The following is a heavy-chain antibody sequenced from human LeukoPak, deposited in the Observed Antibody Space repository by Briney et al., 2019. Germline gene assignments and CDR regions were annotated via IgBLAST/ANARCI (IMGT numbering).Heavy chain of an antibody. CDR1: GGSFRGYY. J-gene: IGHJ2*01. V-gene: IGHV4-34*01. Sequence: PSETLSLTCAVYGGSFRGYYWSWIRQPPGRGLEWIGEINHTGSTSYNPSLKSRVTMSVDTSKNQFSLKLTSVTAADTAVYYCARHSRAIWYLDLWGRGTLVTVSS. CDR3: ARHSRAIWYLDL. CDR2: INHTGST. D-gene: IGHD2-2*01.